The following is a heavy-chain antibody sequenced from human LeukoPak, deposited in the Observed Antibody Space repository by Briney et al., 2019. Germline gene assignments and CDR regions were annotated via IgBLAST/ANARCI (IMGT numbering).Heavy chain of an antibody. D-gene: IGHD2/OR15-2a*01. J-gene: IGHJ5*02. CDR1: GGSISSYY. V-gene: IGHV4-59*01. CDR2: ISYSGST. CDR3: AREGTYYFTWFDP. Sequence: SETLSLTCSVSGGSISSYYWNWIRQPPGKGLEWIGYISYSGSTNYNPSLQSRVTISVDTSKNQFSLKLRSVTAADTAVYYCAREGTYYFTWFDPWGQGTPVTVSS.